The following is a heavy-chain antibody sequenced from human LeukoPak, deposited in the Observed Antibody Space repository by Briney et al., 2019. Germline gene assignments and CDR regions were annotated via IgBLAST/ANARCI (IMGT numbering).Heavy chain of an antibody. Sequence: GGPLRLSCAASGFTFSSYAMSWVRQAPGKGLEWVSAISGSGGSTYCADSVKGRFTISRDNSKNTLYLQMNSLRAEDTAVYYCAKGAYYGSGSYYYYYGMDVWGQGTTVTVSS. CDR1: GFTFSSYA. J-gene: IGHJ6*02. CDR3: AKGAYYGSGSYYYYYGMDV. D-gene: IGHD3-10*01. V-gene: IGHV3-23*01. CDR2: ISGSGGST.